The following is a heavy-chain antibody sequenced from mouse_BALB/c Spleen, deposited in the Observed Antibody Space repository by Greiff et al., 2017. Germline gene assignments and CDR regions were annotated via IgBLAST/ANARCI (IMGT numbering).Heavy chain of an antibody. D-gene: IGHD2-3*01. CDR3: ARIYDGYFAWFAY. CDR2: IDPANGNT. CDR1: GFNIKDTY. J-gene: IGHJ3*01. Sequence: EVQLQQSGAELVKPGASVKLSCTASGFNIKDTYMHWVKQRPEQGLEWIGRIDPANGNTKYDPKFQGKATITADTSSNTAYLQLSSLTSEDTAVYYCARIYDGYFAWFAYWGQGTLVTVSA. V-gene: IGHV14-3*02.